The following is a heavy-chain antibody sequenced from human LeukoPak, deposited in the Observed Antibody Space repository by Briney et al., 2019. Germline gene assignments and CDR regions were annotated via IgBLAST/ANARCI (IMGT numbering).Heavy chain of an antibody. CDR3: AKGGWLDD. D-gene: IGHD6-19*01. V-gene: IGHV3-11*05. CDR2: ITSSSTYT. Sequence: GGSLRLSCAASGFTFSDYYMSWIRQAPGKGLDWVAYITSSSTYTNYADSVRGRFTISRDNAKNSLYLQMDSLRAEDTAVYYCAKGGWLDDWGQGTLVTVSS. CDR1: GFTFSDYY. J-gene: IGHJ4*02.